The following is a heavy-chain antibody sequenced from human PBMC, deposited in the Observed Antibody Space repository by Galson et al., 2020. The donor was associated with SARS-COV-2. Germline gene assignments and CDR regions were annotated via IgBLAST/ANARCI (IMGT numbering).Heavy chain of an antibody. CDR2: INHSGST. Sequence: SVTLSLTCAVYGGSFSGYYCSWIRKPPGKGLEWIGEINHSGSTNYNPSLKRRVTISVDTSKNQFSLKLSSVTAADTAVYYCARVFGGYGSYFDYWGQGTLVTVSS. V-gene: IGHV4-34*01. CDR1: GGSFSGYY. J-gene: IGHJ4*02. CDR3: ARVFGGYGSYFDY. D-gene: IGHD3-10*01.